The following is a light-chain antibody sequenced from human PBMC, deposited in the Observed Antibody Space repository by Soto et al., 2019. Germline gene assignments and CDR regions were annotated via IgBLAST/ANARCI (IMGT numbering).Light chain of an antibody. J-gene: IGKJ1*01. Sequence: EIGLTQSPGTLSLSPGERATLSCRASQSVSSSYLAWYQQKPGQAPRILIYGASSRGTGIPDRFSGSGSGTDFTLTISRLATEDFAVYYCQQYGSPPWTFGQGTKVEIK. V-gene: IGKV3-20*01. CDR1: QSVSSSY. CDR3: QQYGSPPWT. CDR2: GAS.